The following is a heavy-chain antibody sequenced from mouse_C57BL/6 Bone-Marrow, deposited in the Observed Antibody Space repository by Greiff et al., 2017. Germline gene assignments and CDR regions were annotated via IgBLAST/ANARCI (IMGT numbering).Heavy chain of an antibody. Sequence: VQLQQSGPELVKPGASVKISCTASGYTFTDYYMNWVKQRPGQGLEWIGWIFPGSGSTYYNETFKGRATLTVDKSSSTAYMLLSSLTSEDSAVYFCARDGYEGGYYFDYWGKGTTLTVSS. CDR3: ARDGYEGGYYFDY. V-gene: IGHV1-75*01. CDR1: GYTFTDYY. J-gene: IGHJ2*01. D-gene: IGHD2-2*01. CDR2: IFPGSGST.